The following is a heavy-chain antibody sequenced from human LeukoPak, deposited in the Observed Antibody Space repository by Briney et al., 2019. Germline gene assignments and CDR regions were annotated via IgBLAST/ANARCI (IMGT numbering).Heavy chain of an antibody. D-gene: IGHD3-22*01. CDR1: GYTFTTYY. J-gene: IGHJ4*02. V-gene: IGHV1-46*01. CDR3: ARDSYGYYYDSSGYYDY. Sequence: ASVKVSCKASGYTFTTYYMHWVRQAPGQGLEWMGIINPSGGSTSYAQKFQGRVTMTTDTSTSTAYMELRSLRSDDTAVYYCARDSYGYYYDSSGYYDYWGQGTLVTVSS. CDR2: INPSGGST.